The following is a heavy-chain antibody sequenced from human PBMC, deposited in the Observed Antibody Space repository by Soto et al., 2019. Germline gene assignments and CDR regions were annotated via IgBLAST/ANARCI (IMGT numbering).Heavy chain of an antibody. D-gene: IGHD3-10*01. CDR1: GFTFSSYA. Sequence: EVQLLESGGGLVQPGGSLRLSCEPSGFTFSSYAMNWVRQAPGKGLEWVSGINNGGESTSYADSVKGRFTIARDNSKNTVFLQMNNLRVEDTAVYYCAKSWGTYYNTGFDCWGQGTLVTVSS. V-gene: IGHV3-23*01. J-gene: IGHJ4*02. CDR2: INNGGEST. CDR3: AKSWGTYYNTGFDC.